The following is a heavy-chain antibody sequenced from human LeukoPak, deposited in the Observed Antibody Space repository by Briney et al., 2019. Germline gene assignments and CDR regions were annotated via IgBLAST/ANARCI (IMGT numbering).Heavy chain of an antibody. CDR1: GFTFTSYG. Sequence: PGGSLRLSCAASGFTFTSYGISWVRQAPGQGLEWMGWISAYNGNTNYAQKLQGRVTMTTDTSTSTAYMELRSLRSDDTAVYYCARVERWNHDYWGQGTLVTVSS. V-gene: IGHV1-18*01. CDR2: ISAYNGNT. D-gene: IGHD1-14*01. CDR3: ARVERWNHDY. J-gene: IGHJ4*02.